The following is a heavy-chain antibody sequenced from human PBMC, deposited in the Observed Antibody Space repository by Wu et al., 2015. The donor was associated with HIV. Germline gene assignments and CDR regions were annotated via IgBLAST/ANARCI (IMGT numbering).Heavy chain of an antibody. D-gene: IGHD3-22*01. V-gene: IGHV1-69*05. CDR2: IIPIFGTA. J-gene: IGHJ6*02. CDR1: GGTFSSYA. Sequence: QVQLVQSGAEVKKPGSSVKVSCKASGGTFSSYAISWVRQAPGQGLEWMGGIIPIFGTANYARKFQGRVTITTDESTSTAYMELSSLRSEDTAVYYCARDFLAGYYDSRNGMDVWGQGTTVTVSS. CDR3: ARDFLAGYYDSRNGMDV.